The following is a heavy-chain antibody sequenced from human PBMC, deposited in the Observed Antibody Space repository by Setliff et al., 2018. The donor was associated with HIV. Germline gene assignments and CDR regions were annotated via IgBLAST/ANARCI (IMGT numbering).Heavy chain of an antibody. CDR2: ISSSSSTI. D-gene: IGHD6-13*01. V-gene: IGHV3-48*01. Sequence: GGSLRLSCAASGFTFSSYSMNWVRQAPGKGLEWVSYISSSSSTIYYADSVKGRFTISRDNAKNSLYLQMNSLRAEDTAVYHCARPTGYSSSWYPLDAFDIWCQGTMVTVSS. J-gene: IGHJ3*02. CDR1: GFTFSSYS. CDR3: ARPTGYSSSWYPLDAFDI.